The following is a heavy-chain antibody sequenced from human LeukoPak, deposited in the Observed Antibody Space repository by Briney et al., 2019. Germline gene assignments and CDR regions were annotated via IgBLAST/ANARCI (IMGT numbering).Heavy chain of an antibody. V-gene: IGHV4-59*01. Sequence: SETLSLTCTVSGGSISSYYWSWIRQSPGKGLEWIGYIHYSGSTNYNPSLKSRVTISVDTSKKQFSLKMSSVTAADTAVYYCARGSVVTAFDYWGQGTLVTVSS. J-gene: IGHJ4*02. CDR1: GGSISSYY. D-gene: IGHD4-23*01. CDR3: ARGSVVTAFDY. CDR2: IHYSGST.